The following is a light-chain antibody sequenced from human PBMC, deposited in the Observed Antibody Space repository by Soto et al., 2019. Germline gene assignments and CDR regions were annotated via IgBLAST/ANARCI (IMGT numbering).Light chain of an antibody. CDR2: DVN. V-gene: IGLV2-11*01. CDR1: AYNF. Sequence: QSVLTQPPSVSGSPGQSVAISCTGAYNFVSWYQQHPGKAPKLIVYDVNKWPSGVPDRFFGSKSGNTASLTISGLQPDDEADYYCCSYASTFRLFGGGTKLTVL. J-gene: IGLJ2*01. CDR3: CSYASTFRL.